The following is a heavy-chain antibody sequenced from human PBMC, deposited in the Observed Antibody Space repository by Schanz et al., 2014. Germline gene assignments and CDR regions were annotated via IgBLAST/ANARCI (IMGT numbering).Heavy chain of an antibody. Sequence: QAQLLQSGAEMKKPGASVNVSCKASGYAFSKYGINWVRQAPGQGLEWMGWINAYNGDRKYAQNFQDRVTMTTDTSTRTVYMELPSLTSDDTAVYYCARGITIVRGVISPSNWLDPWGQGTLVTVSS. CDR2: INAYNGDR. V-gene: IGHV1-18*04. CDR3: ARGITIVRGVISPSNWLDP. CDR1: GYAFSKYG. J-gene: IGHJ5*02. D-gene: IGHD3-10*01.